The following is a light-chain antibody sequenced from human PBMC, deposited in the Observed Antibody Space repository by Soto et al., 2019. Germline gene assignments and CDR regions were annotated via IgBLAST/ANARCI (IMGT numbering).Light chain of an antibody. V-gene: IGLV1-40*01. Sequence: QPVLTQPPSVSGAPGQRVTISCTGTSSNIGARDVYWYQQLPGTAPKLLMYGNSNRPSGVPDRFSGSKSGTSASLAITGLQAEDEADYYCQSYDTSLRVYVFGTGTKLTVL. CDR1: SSNIGARD. CDR2: GNS. CDR3: QSYDTSLRVYV. J-gene: IGLJ1*01.